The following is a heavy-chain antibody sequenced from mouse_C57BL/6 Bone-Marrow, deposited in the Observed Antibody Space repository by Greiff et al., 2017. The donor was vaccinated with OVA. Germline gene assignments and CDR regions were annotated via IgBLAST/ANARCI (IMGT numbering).Heavy chain of an antibody. J-gene: IGHJ4*01. CDR3: ARGDYYGSSYRDAMDY. CDR1: GYTFTSYG. V-gene: IGHV1-81*01. Sequence: QVQLKESGAELARPGASVKLSCKASGYTFTSYGISWVKQRTGQGLEWIGEIYPRSGNTYYNEKFKGKATLTADKSSSTAYMELRSLTSEDSAVYFCARGDYYGSSYRDAMDYWGQGTSVTVSS. CDR2: IYPRSGNT. D-gene: IGHD1-1*01.